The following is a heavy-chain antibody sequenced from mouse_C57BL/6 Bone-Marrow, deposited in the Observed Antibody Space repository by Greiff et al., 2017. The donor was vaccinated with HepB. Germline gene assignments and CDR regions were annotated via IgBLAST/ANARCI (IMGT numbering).Heavy chain of an antibody. J-gene: IGHJ3*01. D-gene: IGHD1-1*01. Sequence: VKLMESGPGLVQPSQSLSITCTVSGFSLTSYGVHWVRQSPGKGLEWLGVIWRGGSTDYNAAFMSRLSITKDNSKSQVFFKMNSLQADDTAIYYCAKNGHYGSSPPFAYWGQGTLVTVSA. V-gene: IGHV2-5*01. CDR1: GFSLTSYG. CDR3: AKNGHYGSSPPFAY. CDR2: IWRGGST.